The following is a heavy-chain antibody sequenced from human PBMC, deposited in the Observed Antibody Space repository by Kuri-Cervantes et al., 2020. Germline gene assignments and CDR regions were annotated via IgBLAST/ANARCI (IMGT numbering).Heavy chain of an antibody. CDR1: GFTLSSYS. CDR2: ISSSSSTI. Sequence: GGSLRLSCAASGFTLSSYSMNWVRQAPGKGLEWVSYISSSSSTIYYADSVKGRFTISRDNAKNSLYPQMNSLRAEDTAVYYCARGLGASGWYSYDAFDIWGRGTMVTVSS. D-gene: IGHD6-19*01. CDR3: ARGLGASGWYSYDAFDI. J-gene: IGHJ3*02. V-gene: IGHV3-48*01.